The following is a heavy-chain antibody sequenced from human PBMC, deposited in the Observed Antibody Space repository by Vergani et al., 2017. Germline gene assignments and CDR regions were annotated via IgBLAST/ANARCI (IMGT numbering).Heavy chain of an antibody. J-gene: IGHJ5*02. Sequence: QVQLQQWGAGLLKPSETLSLTCAVYGGSFSGYYWSWIRQHPGKGLEWIGYIYYSGSTYYNPSLKSRVTISVDTSKNQFSLKLSSVTAADTAVYYCARGRITMVRGVIRLDGWFDPWGQGTLVTVSS. CDR2: IYYSGST. CDR3: ARGRITMVRGVIRLDGWFDP. V-gene: IGHV4-34*01. CDR1: GGSFSGYY. D-gene: IGHD3-10*01.